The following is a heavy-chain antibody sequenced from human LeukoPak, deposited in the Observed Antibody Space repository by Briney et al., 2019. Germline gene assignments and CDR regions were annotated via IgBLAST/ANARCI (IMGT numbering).Heavy chain of an antibody. D-gene: IGHD1-26*01. V-gene: IGHV4-39*07. J-gene: IGHJ4*02. Sequence: PSETLSLTCTVSGGSISSYYWGWIRQPPGKGLEWIGSIYYSGSIYYNPSLKSRVTISVDTSKNQLSLKLRSVTAADTAVYYCARERREQLLPPYTRLVTYFDYWGQGTLVTVSS. CDR1: GGSISSYY. CDR2: IYYSGSI. CDR3: ARERREQLLPPYTRLVTYFDY.